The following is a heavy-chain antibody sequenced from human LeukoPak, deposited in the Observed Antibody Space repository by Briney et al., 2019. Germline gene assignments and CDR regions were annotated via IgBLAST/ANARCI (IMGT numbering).Heavy chain of an antibody. V-gene: IGHV1-46*01. CDR1: GYTFTSYY. Sequence: ASVKVSCKASGYTFTSYYIHWVRQAPGQGLEWMGIINPSGGSTTYAQKFQGRVTMTRDTSTSTVYMELSSLRSEDTAMYYCARNRDSGYYFEHWGQGTLVTVSS. D-gene: IGHD6-19*01. J-gene: IGHJ4*02. CDR2: INPSGGST. CDR3: ARNRDSGYYFEH.